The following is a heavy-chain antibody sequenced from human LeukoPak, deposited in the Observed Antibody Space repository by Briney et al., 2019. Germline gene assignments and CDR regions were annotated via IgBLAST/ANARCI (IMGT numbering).Heavy chain of an antibody. CDR3: AAGTSYCSSTSCFTRAFDI. D-gene: IGHD2-2*01. CDR2: IVVGSGNT. CDR1: GSTFTSSA. V-gene: IGHV1-58*02. J-gene: IGHJ3*02. Sequence: TSVKVSCKASGSTFTSSAMQWVRQARGQRLEWIGWIVVGSGNTNYAQKFQERVTITRDMSTSTAYMELSSLRSEDTAVYYCAAGTSYCSSTSCFTRAFDIWGQGTMVTVSS.